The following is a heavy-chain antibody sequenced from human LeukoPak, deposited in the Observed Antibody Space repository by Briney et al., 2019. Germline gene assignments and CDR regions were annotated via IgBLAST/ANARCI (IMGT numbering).Heavy chain of an antibody. V-gene: IGHV1-2*02. CDR3: ARDRGIVVVHDAFDI. Sequence: ASVKVSCKASGYTFTGYYMHWVRQAPGQGLEWMGWINPNSGGTNYAQKLQGRVTMTTDTSTSTAYMELRSLRSDDTAVYYCARDRGIVVVHDAFDIWGQGTMVTVSS. J-gene: IGHJ3*02. CDR1: GYTFTGYY. CDR2: INPNSGGT. D-gene: IGHD3-22*01.